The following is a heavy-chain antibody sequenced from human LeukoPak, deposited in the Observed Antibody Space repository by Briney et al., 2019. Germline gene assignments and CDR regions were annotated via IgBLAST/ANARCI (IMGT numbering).Heavy chain of an antibody. CDR2: MNPNSGNT. CDR3: AREAGHSGGSYFDY. J-gene: IGHJ4*02. D-gene: IGHD1-26*01. Sequence: GASVKVSCKASGYTFTSYDINWVRQATGQGPEWMGWMNPNSGNTGYAQKFQGRVTMTRNTSISTAYMELSSPRSEDTAVYYCAREAGHSGGSYFDYWGQGTLVTVSS. V-gene: IGHV1-8*01. CDR1: GYTFTSYD.